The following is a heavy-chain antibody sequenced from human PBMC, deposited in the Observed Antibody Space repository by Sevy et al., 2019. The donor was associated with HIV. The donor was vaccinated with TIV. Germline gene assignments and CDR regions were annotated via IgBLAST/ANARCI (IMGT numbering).Heavy chain of an antibody. Sequence: ASVKVSCKASGGIFKSYGISWVRQAPGQGLEWMGGIIPILNTVHYAQKFQGRVTITADESTKTAYMELSSVGSEDTAVYYCVRGGGNGWYYFDYWGQETLVTVSS. V-gene: IGHV1-69*13. D-gene: IGHD6-19*01. J-gene: IGHJ4*02. CDR1: GGIFKSYG. CDR2: IIPILNTV. CDR3: VRGGGNGWYYFDY.